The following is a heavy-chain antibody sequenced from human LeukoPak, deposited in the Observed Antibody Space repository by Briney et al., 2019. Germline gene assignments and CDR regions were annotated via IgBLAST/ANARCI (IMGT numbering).Heavy chain of an antibody. V-gene: IGHV4-39*07. CDR3: ARVHHVQAGWDY. CDR1: GGSISSSSYY. CDR2: IYYSGST. D-gene: IGHD6-19*01. Sequence: SETLSLTCTVSGGSISSSSYYWGWIRQPPGKGLEWIGSIYYSGSTYYNPSLKSRVTISLDTSKNQFSLKLSSVTAADTAVYYCARVHHVQAGWDYWGQGTLVTVTS. J-gene: IGHJ4*02.